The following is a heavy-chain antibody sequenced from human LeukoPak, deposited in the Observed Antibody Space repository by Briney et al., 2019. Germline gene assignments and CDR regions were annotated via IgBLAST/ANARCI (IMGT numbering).Heavy chain of an antibody. CDR1: GFTFSSYG. J-gene: IGHJ3*02. CDR2: IWYDGSNK. D-gene: IGHD1-1*01. CDR3: AKPRTGATWTDAFDI. V-gene: IGHV3-33*06. Sequence: GGSLRLSCAASGFTFSSYGMHWVRQAPGKWLEWVAVIWYDGSNKYYADSVKGRFTISRDNSKNTLYLQMNSLRAEDTAVYYCAKPRTGATWTDAFDIWGQGTMVTVSS.